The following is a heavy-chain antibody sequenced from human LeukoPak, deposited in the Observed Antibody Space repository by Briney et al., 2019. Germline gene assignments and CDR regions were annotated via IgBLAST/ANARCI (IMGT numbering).Heavy chain of an antibody. J-gene: IGHJ3*02. CDR1: GGSISSYY. D-gene: IGHD3-22*01. V-gene: IGHV4-59*08. Sequence: SETLSLTCTVSGGSISSYYWSWIRQPPGKGLERIGYIYYSGSTNYNPSLKSRVTISVDTSKNQFSLKLSSVTAADTAVYYCARQYYYDSTNPPQDAFDIWGQGTMVTVSS. CDR2: IYYSGST. CDR3: ARQYYYDSTNPPQDAFDI.